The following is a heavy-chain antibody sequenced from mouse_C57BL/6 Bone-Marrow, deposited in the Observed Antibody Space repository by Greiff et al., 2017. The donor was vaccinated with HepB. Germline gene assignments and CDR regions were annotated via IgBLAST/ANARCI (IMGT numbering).Heavy chain of an antibody. D-gene: IGHD4-1*01. V-gene: IGHV1-55*01. CDR3: ARVRTGTGDDY. CDR2: IYPGSGST. Sequence: QVQLKQPGAELVKPGASVKMSCKASGYTFTSYWITWVKQRPGQGLEWIGDIYPGSGSTNYNEKFKSKATLTVDTSSSTAYMQLSSLTSEDSAVYYCARVRTGTGDDYWGQGTTLTVSS. J-gene: IGHJ2*01. CDR1: GYTFTSYW.